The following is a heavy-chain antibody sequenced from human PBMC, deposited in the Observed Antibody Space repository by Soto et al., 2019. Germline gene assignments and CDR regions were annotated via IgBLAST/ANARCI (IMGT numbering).Heavy chain of an antibody. Sequence: QVQLVESGGGVVQPGTSLRLSCEASGFAFNMFGMPWVRQAPGKGMEWVAFISYDGSYQYYAESVQGRLTITRDKSMNTLNMQLNSLRREDTAVYYCAKGGEVGGVLGDHWGQGTLVTVSS. CDR2: ISYDGSYQ. V-gene: IGHV3-30*18. D-gene: IGHD1-26*01. CDR3: AKGGEVGGVLGDH. J-gene: IGHJ4*02. CDR1: GFAFNMFG.